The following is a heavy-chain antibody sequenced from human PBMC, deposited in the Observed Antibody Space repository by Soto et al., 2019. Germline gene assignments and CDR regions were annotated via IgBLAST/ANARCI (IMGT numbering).Heavy chain of an antibody. CDR2: IYYSGST. V-gene: IGHV4-31*03. D-gene: IGHD6-13*01. CDR3: ARDAQPEENNWFDP. CDR1: GGSISSGGYY. Sequence: SETLSLTCTVSGGSISSGGYYWSWLRQHPGKGLEWIGYIYYSGSTYYNPSLKSRVTISVDTTKNQFSLKLSSVTAADTAVYYCARDAQPEENNWFDPWGQGTLVTVSS. J-gene: IGHJ5*02.